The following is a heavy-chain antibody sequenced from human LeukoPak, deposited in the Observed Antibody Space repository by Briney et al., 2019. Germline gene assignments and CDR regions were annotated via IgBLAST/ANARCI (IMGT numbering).Heavy chain of an antibody. D-gene: IGHD5/OR15-5a*01. CDR3: ARRGVVSPVYAFDI. CDR1: GGSIRTSSYD. Sequence: SETLSLTCTVSGGSIRTSSYDWGWIRQPPGKGLEAIGTIYYSDTTYYSPSLSSRVTISRDTSRNQFSLQLASVTAADTAMYYCARRGVVSPVYAFDIWGQGTMVTVSP. CDR2: IYYSDTT. V-gene: IGHV4-39*01. J-gene: IGHJ3*02.